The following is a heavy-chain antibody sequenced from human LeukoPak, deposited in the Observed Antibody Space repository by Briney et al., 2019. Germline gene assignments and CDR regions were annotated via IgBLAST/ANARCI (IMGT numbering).Heavy chain of an antibody. CDR3: ARVAGSLLSSRYFYYFDY. Sequence: PGGSLRLSCAASGFTVSSNYMSWVRQAPGNGLEWVSVIYSGGSTYYADSVKGRFTISRDNSKNTLYLQMNSLRAEDTAVYYCARVAGSLLSSRYFYYFDYWGQGTLVTVSS. CDR2: IYSGGST. J-gene: IGHJ4*02. V-gene: IGHV3-66*01. D-gene: IGHD6-13*01. CDR1: GFTVSSNY.